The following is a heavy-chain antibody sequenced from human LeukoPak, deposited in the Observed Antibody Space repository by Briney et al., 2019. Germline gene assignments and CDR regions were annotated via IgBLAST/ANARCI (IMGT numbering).Heavy chain of an antibody. CDR2: ISSSGSTI. J-gene: IGHJ4*02. V-gene: IGHV3-48*04. CDR1: GLTFSTSG. Sequence: GGSLRLSCTASGLTFSTSGFNWVRQAPGKGLEWVSYISSSGSTIYYADSVKGRFTISRDNAKNSLYLQMNSLRVEDTAVYYCARDFWSGSPDWGQGTLVTVSS. D-gene: IGHD3-3*01. CDR3: ARDFWSGSPD.